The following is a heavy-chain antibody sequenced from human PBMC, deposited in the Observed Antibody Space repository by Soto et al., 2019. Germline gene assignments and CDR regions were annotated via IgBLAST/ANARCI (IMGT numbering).Heavy chain of an antibody. V-gene: IGHV3-23*01. CDR3: AKLCFVLMELYYFHQ. CDR1: GFTFSSYA. D-gene: IGHD2-8*01. J-gene: IGHJ4*01. Sequence: GGSLRLSCTASGFTFSSYAMSWVRQAPGKELEWVSTISGNSGKTNYAESVKGRFSISRDNSKNTVHLQLDSLRAEDTAVYFCAKLCFVLMELYYFHQWGHGTLVTVSS. CDR2: ISGNSGKT.